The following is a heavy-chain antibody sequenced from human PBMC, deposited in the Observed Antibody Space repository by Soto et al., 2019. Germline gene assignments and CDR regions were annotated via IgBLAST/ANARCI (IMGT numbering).Heavy chain of an antibody. CDR3: ARVISSSWRFDY. CDR2: ISSSSRTI. CDR1: GFTFSSYN. J-gene: IGHJ4*02. Sequence: GGSLRLSCAASGFTFSSYNMNWVRQAPGKGLEWVSYISSSSRTIYYADSVKGRFTISRDNAKNSLYLQMNSLRDEDTAVYYCARVISSSWRFDYWGQGTLVTVSS. D-gene: IGHD6-13*01. V-gene: IGHV3-48*02.